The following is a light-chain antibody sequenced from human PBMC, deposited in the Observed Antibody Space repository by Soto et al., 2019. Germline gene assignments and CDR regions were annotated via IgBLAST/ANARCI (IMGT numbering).Light chain of an antibody. CDR1: SSDVGSYNL. Sequence: HSALTQPASVSGSPGQSITISCTGTSSDVGSYNLVSWYQQYPGKAPKLMIYEGSKRPSGVSNRFSGSKAGNTASLTISGLQAEDEADYYCCSYAGSSTYVVFGGGTKLTVL. J-gene: IGLJ2*01. CDR3: CSYAGSSTYVV. V-gene: IGLV2-23*01. CDR2: EGS.